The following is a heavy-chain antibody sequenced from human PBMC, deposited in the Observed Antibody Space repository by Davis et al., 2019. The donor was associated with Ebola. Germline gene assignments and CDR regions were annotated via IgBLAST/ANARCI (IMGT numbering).Heavy chain of an antibody. CDR3: ARGVTYYYDSSGEGYFDY. Sequence: PGGSLRLSCAASGFTFSSYSMNWVRQAPGKGLEWVSYISSSSSTIYYADSVKGRFTISRDNAKNSLYLQMNSLRDEDTAVYYCARGVTYYYDSSGEGYFDYWGQGTLVTVSS. CDR2: ISSSSSTI. V-gene: IGHV3-48*02. CDR1: GFTFSSYS. J-gene: IGHJ4*02. D-gene: IGHD3-22*01.